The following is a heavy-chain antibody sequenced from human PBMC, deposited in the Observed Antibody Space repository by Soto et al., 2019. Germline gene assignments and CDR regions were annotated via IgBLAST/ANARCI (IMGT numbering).Heavy chain of an antibody. D-gene: IGHD4-4*01. CDR1: GFTFSNYG. CDR2: IYYDGSEE. V-gene: IGHV3-33*01. J-gene: IGHJ4*02. Sequence: QVQLVESGGGAVQPGRSLRLSCVASGFTFSNYGLHWVRQAPGKGLEWVAVIYYDGSEEFYADSVRGRFTISRDNYRNTLYLQMNNLRVDDTALYFCARPLNPHLHLRGALDSWGQGTLVTVTS. CDR3: ARPLNPHLHLRGALDS.